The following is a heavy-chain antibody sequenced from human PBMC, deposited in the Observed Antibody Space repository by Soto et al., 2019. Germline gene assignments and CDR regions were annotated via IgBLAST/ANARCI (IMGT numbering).Heavy chain of an antibody. Sequence: SETLSLTCAVYGGSFSGYYWSWIRQPPGKGPEWIGEINHSGSTNYNPSLKSRVTISVDTSKNQFSLKLSSVTAADTAVYYCARSRYYDFWSGYSAWGQGTLVTVSS. CDR1: GGSFSGYY. V-gene: IGHV4-34*01. J-gene: IGHJ5*02. CDR3: ARSRYYDFWSGYSA. D-gene: IGHD3-3*01. CDR2: INHSGST.